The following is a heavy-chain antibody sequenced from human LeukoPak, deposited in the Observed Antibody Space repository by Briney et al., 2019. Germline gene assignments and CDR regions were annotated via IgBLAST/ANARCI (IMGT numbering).Heavy chain of an antibody. CDR2: IYYSGST. J-gene: IGHJ4*02. D-gene: IGHD2-15*01. Sequence: SETLSLTCTVSGGSISSYYWSWIRQPPGKGLEWIGYIYYSGSTNYNPSLKSRVTISVDTSKNQFSLKLSSVTAADTAVYYCARDTGWYYLDYWGQGTLVTVSS. CDR3: ARDTGWYYLDY. CDR1: GGSISSYY. V-gene: IGHV4-59*01.